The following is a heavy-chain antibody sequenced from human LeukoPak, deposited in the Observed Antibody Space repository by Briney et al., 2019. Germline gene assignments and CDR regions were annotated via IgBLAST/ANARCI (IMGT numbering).Heavy chain of an antibody. CDR1: GFTFSSYG. D-gene: IGHD3-22*01. V-gene: IGHV3-30*18. J-gene: IGHJ4*02. Sequence: GGSLRLSCAASGFTFSSYGMHWVRQAPGKGLEWVAVISYDGSNKYYADSVEGRFTISRDNSKNTLYLQMNSLRAEDTAVYYCAKDRDFYDSSGYSHWGQGTLVTVSS. CDR2: ISYDGSNK. CDR3: AKDRDFYDSSGYSH.